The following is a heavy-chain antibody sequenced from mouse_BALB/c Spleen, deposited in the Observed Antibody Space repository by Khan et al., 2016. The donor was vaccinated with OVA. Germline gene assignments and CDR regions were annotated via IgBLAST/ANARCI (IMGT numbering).Heavy chain of an antibody. Sequence: QVQLQQSGAELARPGGSVKLSCTASGYTFTDYYINWVKQRTGQGLEWIGEISPGSGDTYYNERFMGKATLTADKSSSTAYMQLSSLTSEASAVYFCARRNYFGYTFAYWGQGTLVTVSA. J-gene: IGHJ3*01. CDR2: ISPGSGDT. CDR3: ARRNYFGYTFAY. D-gene: IGHD1-2*01. V-gene: IGHV1-77*01. CDR1: GYTFTDYY.